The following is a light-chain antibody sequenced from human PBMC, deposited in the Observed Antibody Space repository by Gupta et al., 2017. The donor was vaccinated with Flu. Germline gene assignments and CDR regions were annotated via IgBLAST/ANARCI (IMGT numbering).Light chain of an antibody. J-gene: IGLJ3*02. V-gene: IGLV6-57*03. Sequence: TIGMSCTRSSGSIANDDVEWYQQLTSMAPTAVVYEDKPRHSGVPERFSGSIDSASTSASPTMSGLKDEDEGDYYCQTSHGINGVFGGGTKLTVL. CDR1: SGSIANDD. CDR3: QTSHGINGV. CDR2: EDK.